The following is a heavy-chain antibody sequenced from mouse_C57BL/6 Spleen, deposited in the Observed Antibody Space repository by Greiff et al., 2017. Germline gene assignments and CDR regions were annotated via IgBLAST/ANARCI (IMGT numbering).Heavy chain of an antibody. V-gene: IGHV1-54*01. CDR2: INPGSGGT. Sequence: QVQLQQSGAELVRPGTSVKVSCKASGYAFTNYLIEWVKQRPGQGLEWIGVINPGSGGTNYNEKFKGKATLTADKSSSTAYMQLSSLTSDDSAVYFCAREEGPTGTGDAMDYWGQGTSVTVSS. J-gene: IGHJ4*01. CDR3: AREEGPTGTGDAMDY. CDR1: GYAFTNYL. D-gene: IGHD4-1*02.